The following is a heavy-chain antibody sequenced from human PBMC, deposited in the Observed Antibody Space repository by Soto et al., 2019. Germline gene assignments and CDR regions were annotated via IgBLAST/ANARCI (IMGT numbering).Heavy chain of an antibody. CDR1: GITYSTYA. Sequence: QVHLVQSGAVVKHPGASVRVSCKASGITYSTYAIHWVRQAPGQGLEWMGWINAGEGYTRYSQDFQGRVTLTTVTSASTTYMDLSNLTFEDTAVYYCARAISGYVTWGQGTQVTVSS. CDR3: ARAISGYVT. CDR2: INAGEGYT. D-gene: IGHD5-12*01. J-gene: IGHJ5*02. V-gene: IGHV1-3*01.